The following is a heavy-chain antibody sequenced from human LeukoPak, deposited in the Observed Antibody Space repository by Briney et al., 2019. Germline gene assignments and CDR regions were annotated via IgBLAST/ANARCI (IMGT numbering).Heavy chain of an antibody. CDR3: AKAVGGSYYYFDY. J-gene: IGHJ4*02. D-gene: IGHD1-26*01. CDR2: ISWNSGSI. CDR1: GFTFDDYA. Sequence: GGSLRPSCAASGFTFDDYAMHWVRQAPGKGLEWVSGISWNSGSIGYADSVKGRFTISRDNAKNSLYLQMNSLRAEDMALYYCAKAVGGSYYYFDYWGQGTLVTVSS. V-gene: IGHV3-9*03.